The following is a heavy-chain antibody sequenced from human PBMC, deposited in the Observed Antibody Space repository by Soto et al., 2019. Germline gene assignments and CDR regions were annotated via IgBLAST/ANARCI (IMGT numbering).Heavy chain of an antibody. CDR3: ARPITIFGVVTENWFDP. D-gene: IGHD3-3*01. Sequence: QLLESGPGLVKPSETLSLTCTVSGGSISSSSYYWGWIRQPPGKGLEWIGSIYYSGSTYYNPSLKSRVTISVDTSKNQFSLKLSSVTAADTAVYYCARPITIFGVVTENWFDPWGQGTLVTVSS. CDR2: IYYSGST. CDR1: GGSISSSSYY. V-gene: IGHV4-39*01. J-gene: IGHJ5*02.